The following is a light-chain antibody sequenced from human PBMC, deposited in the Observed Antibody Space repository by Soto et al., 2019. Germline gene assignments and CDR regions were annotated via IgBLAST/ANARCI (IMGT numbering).Light chain of an antibody. J-gene: IGKJ2*01. CDR1: RAITGY. CDR2: AAS. CDR3: QQFKSYPYT. V-gene: IGKV1-9*01. Sequence: IQLTQSPSCLSASFGDRVTITCRASRAITGYVAWYQQNPGQAPKLLISAASTLQSGVPSRFSGSGSGTDFTLTISSLHPTDFATYFCQQFKSYPYTFGQGTKVDIK.